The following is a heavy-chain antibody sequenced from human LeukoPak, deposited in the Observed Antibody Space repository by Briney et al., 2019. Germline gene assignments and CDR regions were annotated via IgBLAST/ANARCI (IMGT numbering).Heavy chain of an antibody. CDR2: IYHSGST. D-gene: IGHD3-9*01. CDR3: ARVPDYDILTGYSANWFDP. J-gene: IGHJ5*02. V-gene: IGHV4-38-2*01. Sequence: SETLSLTCAVSGYSISSGYYWGWIRPPPGKGLEWIGSIYHSGSTYYNPSLKRRVTISGDTSKNQLSLKLSSVTAADTAVYYCARVPDYDILTGYSANWFDPWGQGTLVTVSS. CDR1: GYSISSGYY.